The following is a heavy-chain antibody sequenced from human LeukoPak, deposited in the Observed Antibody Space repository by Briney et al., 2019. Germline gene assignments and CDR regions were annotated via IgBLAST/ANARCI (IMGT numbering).Heavy chain of an antibody. CDR2: ISYDGSNK. J-gene: IGHJ6*02. D-gene: IGHD3-10*01. V-gene: IGHV3-30-3*01. CDR3: AKGSIWFEEEKSYYYGMDV. CDR1: GFTFSSYA. Sequence: PGGSLRLSCAASGFTFSSYAMHWVRQAPGKGLEWVAVISYDGSNKYYADSVKGRFTISRDNSRNTVFLQMNSLRAEDTAVYYCAKGSIWFEEEKSYYYGMDVWGQGTTVTVSS.